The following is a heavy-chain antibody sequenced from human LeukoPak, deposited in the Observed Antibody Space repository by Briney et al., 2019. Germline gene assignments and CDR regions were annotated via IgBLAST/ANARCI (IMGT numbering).Heavy chain of an antibody. CDR1: GGSFSGYY. J-gene: IGHJ6*02. CDR3: ARGGCSSTSCYPYYYYYGMDV. D-gene: IGHD2-2*01. Sequence: SETLSLTCVVYGGSFSGYYWSWIRQPPGKGLEWIGEINYSRSTNYNPSLKSRVTISVDTSKNQCSLKLSSVTAADTAVYYCARGGCSSTSCYPYYYYYGMDVWGQGTTVTVSS. V-gene: IGHV4-34*01. CDR2: INYSRST.